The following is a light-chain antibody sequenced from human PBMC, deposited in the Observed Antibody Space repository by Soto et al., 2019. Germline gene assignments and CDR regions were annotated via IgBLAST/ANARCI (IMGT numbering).Light chain of an antibody. J-gene: IGKJ4*01. Sequence: EIVLTQSPATLSLSPGERATLSCRASQSVSSYLAWYQQKPGQAPRLLSYEASNRATGIPDRFSGSGSGTDFTLTISSLEPEDFAVYYCQQRSNWPPLTFGGGTKVEIK. CDR3: QQRSNWPPLT. CDR2: EAS. CDR1: QSVSSY. V-gene: IGKV3-11*01.